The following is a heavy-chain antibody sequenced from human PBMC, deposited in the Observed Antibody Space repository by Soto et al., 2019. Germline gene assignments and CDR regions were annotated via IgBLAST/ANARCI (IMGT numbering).Heavy chain of an antibody. D-gene: IGHD6-13*01. J-gene: IGHJ6*03. CDR2: IYYSGST. CDR3: ARHGEAAAGYYYYYYMDV. CDR1: GGSISSSSYY. V-gene: IGHV4-39*01. Sequence: SETLSLTCTVSGGSISSSSYYWGWIRQPPGKGLEWIGSIYYSGSTYYNPSLKSRVTISVDTSKNQFSLKLSSVTAADTAVYYCARHGEAAAGYYYYYYMDVWGKGTTVTVSS.